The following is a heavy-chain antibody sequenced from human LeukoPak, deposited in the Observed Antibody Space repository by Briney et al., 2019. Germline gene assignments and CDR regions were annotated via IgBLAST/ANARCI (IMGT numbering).Heavy chain of an antibody. V-gene: IGHV4-39*07. CDR3: ARDRGIAAAGPRQGDY. Sequence: SETLTLTCTVSGGSISSSSYYWGWIRQPPGKGLEWIGSIYYSGSTYYNPSLKSRVTISVDKSKNQFSLKLSSVTAADTAVYYCARDRGIAAAGPRQGDYWGQGTLVTVSS. D-gene: IGHD6-13*01. J-gene: IGHJ4*02. CDR1: GGSISSSSYY. CDR2: IYYSGST.